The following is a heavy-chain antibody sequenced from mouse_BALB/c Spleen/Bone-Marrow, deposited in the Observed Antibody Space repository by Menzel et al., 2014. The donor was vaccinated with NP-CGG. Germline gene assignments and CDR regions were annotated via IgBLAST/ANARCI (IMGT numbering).Heavy chain of an antibody. V-gene: IGHV2-6-1*01. CDR3: ARHRYYAMDY. Sequence: VHLVESGPGLVAPSQSLSITCTISGFSLTNYGVHWVRQPPGKGLEWLVVIWSDGSTTYNSALKSRLSISKDNSKSQVFLRMNSLQTDDTAMYYCARHRYYAMDYWGQGTSVTVSS. J-gene: IGHJ4*01. CDR1: GFSLTNYG. CDR2: IWSDGST.